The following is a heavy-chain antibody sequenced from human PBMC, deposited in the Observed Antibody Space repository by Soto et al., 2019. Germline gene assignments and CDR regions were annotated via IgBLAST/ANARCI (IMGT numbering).Heavy chain of an antibody. CDR2: IYYSGST. D-gene: IGHD3-10*01. V-gene: IGHV4-30-4*01. Sequence: SETLSLTCTVSGGSISSGDYYWSWIRQPPGKGLEWIGYIYYSGSTNYNSSLKSRVTISVDTSKNQFSLKLSSVTAADTAVYYCARLTISLVRGVPNWFDPWGHGTLVTVSS. CDR3: ARLTISLVRGVPNWFDP. CDR1: GGSISSGDYY. J-gene: IGHJ5*02.